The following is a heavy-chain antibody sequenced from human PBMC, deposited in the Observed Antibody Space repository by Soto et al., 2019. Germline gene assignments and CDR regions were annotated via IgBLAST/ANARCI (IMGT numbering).Heavy chain of an antibody. V-gene: IGHV1-3*01. CDR1: GYTFTSYA. CDR3: ARDGSSALTIFGVVISPGPMDV. Sequence: ASVKVSCKASGYTFTSYAMHWVRQAPGQRLEWMGWINAGNGNTKYSQKFQGRVTITRDTSASTAYMELSSLRSEDTAVYYCARDGSSALTIFGVVISPGPMDVWGQGTTVTVSS. CDR2: INAGNGNT. J-gene: IGHJ6*02. D-gene: IGHD3-3*01.